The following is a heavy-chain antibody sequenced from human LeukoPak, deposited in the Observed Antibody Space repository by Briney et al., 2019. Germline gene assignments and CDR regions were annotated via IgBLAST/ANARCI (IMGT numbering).Heavy chain of an antibody. CDR3: ARANSGYPGHFDY. V-gene: IGHV4-59*08. CDR2: IYYSGST. Sequence: SETLSLTCTVSGGSISSYYWSWVRQPPGKGLEWIGYIYYSGSTNYNPSLKSRVTISVDTSKNQFSLKLSSVTAADTAVYYCARANSGYPGHFDYWGQGTLVTVSS. D-gene: IGHD3-22*01. CDR1: GGSISSYY. J-gene: IGHJ4*02.